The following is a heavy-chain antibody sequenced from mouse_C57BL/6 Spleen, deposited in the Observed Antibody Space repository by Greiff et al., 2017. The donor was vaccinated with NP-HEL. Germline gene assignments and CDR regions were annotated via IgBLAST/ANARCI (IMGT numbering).Heavy chain of an antibody. CDR1: GFTFSSYA. V-gene: IGHV5-4*01. CDR2: ISDGGSYT. CDR3: ARLRAY. D-gene: IGHD2-12*01. Sequence: EVQGVESGGGLVKPGGSLKLSCAASGFTFSSYAMSWVRQTPEKRLEWVATISDGGSYTYYPDNVKGRFTISRDNAKNNLYLQMSHLKSEDTAMYYCARLRAYWGQGTLVTVSA. J-gene: IGHJ3*01.